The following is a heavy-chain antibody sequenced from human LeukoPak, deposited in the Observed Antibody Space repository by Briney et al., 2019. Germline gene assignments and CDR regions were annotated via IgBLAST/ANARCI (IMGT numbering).Heavy chain of an antibody. D-gene: IGHD4-17*01. CDR2: ILADRDAGKK. CDR3: AKDLNYGDGRWEFDT. J-gene: IGHJ5*02. V-gene: IGHV3-23*01. CDR1: GFTFGGLT. Sequence: GGSLRLSCAASGFTFGGLTMAWVRQTPGKGLEWLSGILADRDAGKKYYADSVKGRFTIYGDNSKNTLYLEMNNMRADDTAVYFCAKDLNYGDGRWEFDTWGQGTLVTV.